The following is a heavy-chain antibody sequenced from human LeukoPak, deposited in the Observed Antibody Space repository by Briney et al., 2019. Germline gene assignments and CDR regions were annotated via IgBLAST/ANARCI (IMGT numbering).Heavy chain of an antibody. CDR2: INAGNGVK. D-gene: IGHD3-9*01. Sequence: GASVKVSCKASGYTFTSFALHWVRQAPGQRLEWMGWINAGNGVKKYSQKFQGRVTITRDTSASTAYMELSSLTSEDTAVYYCARDMGGRYFDYWGQGTLVTVSS. CDR1: GYTFTSFA. J-gene: IGHJ4*02. V-gene: IGHV1-3*01. CDR3: ARDMGGRYFDY.